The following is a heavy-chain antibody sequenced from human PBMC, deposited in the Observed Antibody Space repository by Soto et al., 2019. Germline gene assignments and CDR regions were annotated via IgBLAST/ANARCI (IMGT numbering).Heavy chain of an antibody. Sequence: VQLLESGGGLVQHGGSLRLSCAASGFTFSSYAMKWVRQAPGTGLEWVSLIGESGTPTYYADSVKGRFTISRDNSGNTLFLEMYSLSAEDTAVYYCARYIPGVRYYGMDVWGQGTTVTVS. V-gene: IGHV3-23*01. CDR2: IGESGTPT. CDR3: ARYIPGVRYYGMDV. D-gene: IGHD2-2*01. J-gene: IGHJ6*02. CDR1: GFTFSSYA.